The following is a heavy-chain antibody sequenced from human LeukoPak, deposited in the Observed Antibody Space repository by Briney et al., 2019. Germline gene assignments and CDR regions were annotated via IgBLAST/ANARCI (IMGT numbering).Heavy chain of an antibody. CDR2: ISGDGTTT. Sequence: GGSLRLSCATSGFTFSTSWMHWVRHAPGKGLVWVSRISGDGTTTTYADSVKGRFTITRDNAKNTLFLQMNSLRVDDTAVYYCTRVRSSSWYDYWGQGALVTVSS. CDR3: TRVRSSSWYDY. V-gene: IGHV3-74*01. D-gene: IGHD6-13*01. CDR1: GFTFSTSW. J-gene: IGHJ4*02.